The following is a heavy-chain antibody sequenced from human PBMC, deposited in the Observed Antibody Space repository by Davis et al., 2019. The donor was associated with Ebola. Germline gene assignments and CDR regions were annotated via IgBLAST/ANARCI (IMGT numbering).Heavy chain of an antibody. CDR3: ARSVHYYDSSGYAAH. J-gene: IGHJ4*02. CDR2: INPNSGGT. V-gene: IGHV1-2*06. D-gene: IGHD3-22*01. Sequence: ASVKVSCKASGYTFTGYYMHWVRQAPGQGLEWMGRINPNSGGTNYAQKFQGRVTMTRDTSISTAYMELSRLRSDDTAVYYCARSVHYYDSSGYAAHWGQGTLVTVSS. CDR1: GYTFTGYY.